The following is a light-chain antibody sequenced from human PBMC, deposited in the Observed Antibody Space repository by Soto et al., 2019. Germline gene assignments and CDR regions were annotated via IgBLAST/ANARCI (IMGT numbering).Light chain of an antibody. V-gene: IGKV3-15*01. J-gene: IGKJ1*01. CDR3: QQYYNWPRT. Sequence: EIAMTQSPATLSVSPGERATLSCRASQSVNTNLAWYQQKPGKAPRLLIYGASTRATGIPARFSGSGSGTEFTLTISSLQSEDFAVYYCQQYYNWPRTFGQGTKVDIK. CDR2: GAS. CDR1: QSVNTN.